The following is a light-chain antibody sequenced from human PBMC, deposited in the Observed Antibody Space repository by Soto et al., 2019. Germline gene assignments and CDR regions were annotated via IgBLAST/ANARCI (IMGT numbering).Light chain of an antibody. CDR2: DAS. CDR3: HQYNKWPPIT. J-gene: IGKJ5*01. CDR1: QSVNSD. V-gene: IGKV3-15*01. Sequence: EIVMTQSPATLSVSPGERATLSCRASQSVNSDLAWYQQKPGQAPRLLIYDASTRATGIPARFSGSGSGTEFTLSISSLQSEDFAVYYCHQYNKWPPITLGQGTRLEIK.